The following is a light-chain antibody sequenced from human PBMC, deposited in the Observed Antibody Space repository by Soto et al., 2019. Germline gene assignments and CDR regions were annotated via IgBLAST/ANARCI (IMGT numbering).Light chain of an antibody. V-gene: IGKV3D-7*01. CDR2: GAP. CDR1: QFMSSNY. Sequence: EIVMTQSPATLSLSPGDRATLSCRASQFMSSNYLSWYQQKPGQAPRLLIYGAPTRATGIPDRFSGSGSETDFTLTISSLQPEDFAVYYCQQDYNLPWTFGHGTKVEIK. J-gene: IGKJ1*01. CDR3: QQDYNLPWT.